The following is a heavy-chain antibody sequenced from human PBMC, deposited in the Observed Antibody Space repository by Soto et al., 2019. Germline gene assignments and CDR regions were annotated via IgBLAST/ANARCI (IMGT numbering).Heavy chain of an antibody. V-gene: IGHV4-4*07. J-gene: IGHJ6*02. Sequence: PSETLSLTCTVSGGSISSYYWSWIRQPAGKGLEWIGRIYTSGSTNYNPSLKSRATMSVDTSKNQFSLKLSSVTAADTAVYYCARDFTVTTLGYYYYYGMDVWGQGTTVTVSS. CDR3: ARDFTVTTLGYYYYYGMDV. CDR1: GGSISSYY. D-gene: IGHD4-17*01. CDR2: IYTSGST.